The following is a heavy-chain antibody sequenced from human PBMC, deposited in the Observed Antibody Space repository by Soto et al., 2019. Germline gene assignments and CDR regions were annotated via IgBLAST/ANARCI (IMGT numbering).Heavy chain of an antibody. J-gene: IGHJ5*02. D-gene: IGHD3-3*02. Sequence: SETLSLTCTVSGDSIISSDFYWGWVRQPPGKGLEWIGSIFYLGSSYYNPSLKSRVTMSVDTSKNQFSLRLRSVTAADTALYFWARHSLARLKNNWFDPWGQGIMVTVSS. V-gene: IGHV4-39*01. CDR1: GDSIISSDFY. CDR2: IFYLGSS. CDR3: ARHSLARLKNNWFDP.